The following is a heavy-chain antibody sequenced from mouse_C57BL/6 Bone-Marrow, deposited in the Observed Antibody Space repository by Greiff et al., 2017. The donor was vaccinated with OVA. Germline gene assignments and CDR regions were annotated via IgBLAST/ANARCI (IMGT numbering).Heavy chain of an antibody. CDR1: GYSITSGYY. Sequence: DVQLQESGPGLVKPSQSLSLTCSVPGYSITSGYYWNWIRQFPGNKLEWMGYISYDGSNNYNPSLKNRISITRDTSKNQFFLKLNSVTTEDTATYYCAREDGNYPYWGQGTLVTVSA. J-gene: IGHJ3*01. V-gene: IGHV3-6*01. CDR3: AREDGNYPY. D-gene: IGHD2-1*01. CDR2: ISYDGSN.